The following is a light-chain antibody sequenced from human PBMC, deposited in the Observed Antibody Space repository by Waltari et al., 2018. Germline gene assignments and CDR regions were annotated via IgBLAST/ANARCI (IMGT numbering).Light chain of an antibody. CDR1: SPTIGNNY. J-gene: IGLJ7*01. CDR3: GTWDSSLSGAV. Sequence: QSVLTQPPSVSAPPGPRVTISCSGGSPTIGNNYASWYRQFPGTAPQLLIYEDSDRPSGIPGRFSGSKSGTSATLDITGLQAGDEADYYCGTWDSSLSGAVFGGGTHLTVL. CDR2: EDS. V-gene: IGLV1-51*02.